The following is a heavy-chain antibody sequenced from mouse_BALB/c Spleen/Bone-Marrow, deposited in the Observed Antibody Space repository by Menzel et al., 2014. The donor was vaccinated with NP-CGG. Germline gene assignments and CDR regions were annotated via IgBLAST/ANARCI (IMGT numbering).Heavy chain of an antibody. CDR1: GFTFTDYY. CDR3: ARYGYDYFDY. V-gene: IGHV7-3*02. D-gene: IGHD2-2*01. CDR2: IRNKANGYTT. Sequence: NVVESGGGLVQPGGSLRLSCATSGFTFTDYYMSWVRQPPGKALEWLGFIRNKANGYTTEYSASVKGRFTISRDNSQSILYLQMNTLRAEDSATYYCARYGYDYFDYWGQGTTLTVSS. J-gene: IGHJ2*01.